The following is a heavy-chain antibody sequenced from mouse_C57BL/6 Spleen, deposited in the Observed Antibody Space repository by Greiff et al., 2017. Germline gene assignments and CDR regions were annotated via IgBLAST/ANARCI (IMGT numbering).Heavy chain of an antibody. J-gene: IGHJ3*01. CDR2: IDPSGSET. D-gene: IGHD2-3*01. CDR3: ATDGKGVAY. V-gene: IGHV1-52*01. CDR1: GYTFTGYW. Sequence: QVQLQQPGAELVRPGSSVKLSCQASGYTFTGYWMHWVEQRPIQGREWIGNIDPSGSETHYHQKFKDKATLTVDKSNSTAYMQISRLTSEDSAVYYCATDGKGVAYWGQGTLVTVSA.